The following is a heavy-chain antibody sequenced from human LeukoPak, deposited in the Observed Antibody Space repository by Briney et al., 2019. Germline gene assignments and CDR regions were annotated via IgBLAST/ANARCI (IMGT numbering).Heavy chain of an antibody. V-gene: IGHV3-7*01. Sequence: PGGSLRLSCAASGFTFSSYWMSWARQAPGKGLEWVANINRDGSDKYYVDSVKGRFTISRDNAKNSLYLQMNSLRAEDTAVYYCARHSYNFDYWGQGTLVTVSS. J-gene: IGHJ4*02. CDR2: INRDGSDK. D-gene: IGHD5-18*01. CDR1: GFTFSSYW. CDR3: ARHSYNFDY.